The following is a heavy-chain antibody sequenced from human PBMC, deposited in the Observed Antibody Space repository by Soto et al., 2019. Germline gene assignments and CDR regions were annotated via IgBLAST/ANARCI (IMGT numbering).Heavy chain of an antibody. Sequence: EMQLVETGGGLIQPGGSLRLSCAASGFTVSSDHMSWVRQAPGKGLEWISVMYYGGTTYYADSVQGRFTISRDISTNTLYLQMTDLRADDTAVYYCAREATGFDLWGQGTMVTVSS. D-gene: IGHD1-1*01. CDR3: AREATGFDL. CDR2: MYYGGTT. J-gene: IGHJ3*01. CDR1: GFTVSSDH. V-gene: IGHV3-53*02.